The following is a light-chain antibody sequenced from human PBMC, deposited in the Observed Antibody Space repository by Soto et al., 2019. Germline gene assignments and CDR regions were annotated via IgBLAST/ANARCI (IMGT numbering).Light chain of an antibody. J-gene: IGLJ1*01. CDR1: SSDLAIYNY. V-gene: IGLV2-14*01. Sequence: AVLTQPASVSGSPGQSITISCTGTSSDLAIYNYVSWYQQQPGKAPKLMIYQVANRPSGVSNRFSGSRSGNTASLTISGLQAEDEADYYCSSYTASSNYVFGTRTKV. CDR3: SSYTASSNYV. CDR2: QVA.